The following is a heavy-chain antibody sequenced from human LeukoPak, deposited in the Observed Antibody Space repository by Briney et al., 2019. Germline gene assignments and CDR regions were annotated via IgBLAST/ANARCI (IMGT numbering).Heavy chain of an antibody. V-gene: IGHV4-34*01. Sequence: SETLSLTCAVYGGSFSGYYWSWIRQPPGKGLEWIGEINHSGSTNYNPSLKSRVTVSVDTSKNQFSLKLSSVTAADTAVYYCARAKYSSSPIDYWGQGTLVTVSS. CDR3: ARAKYSSSPIDY. D-gene: IGHD6-6*01. CDR2: INHSGST. J-gene: IGHJ4*02. CDR1: GGSFSGYY.